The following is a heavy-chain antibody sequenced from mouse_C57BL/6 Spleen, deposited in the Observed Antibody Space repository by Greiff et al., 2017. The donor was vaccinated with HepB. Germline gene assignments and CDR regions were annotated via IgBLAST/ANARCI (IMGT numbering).Heavy chain of an antibody. D-gene: IGHD3-1*01. Sequence: EVMLVESGGGLVKPGGSLKLSCAASVFTFSDYGMHWVRQAPEKGLEWVAYISSGSSTIYYVDTVKGRFTISRDNAKNTLFLQMTSLRSEDTAMYYCARAAPFDYWGQGTTLTVSS. CDR3: ARAAPFDY. J-gene: IGHJ2*01. CDR2: ISSGSSTI. V-gene: IGHV5-17*01. CDR1: VFTFSDYG.